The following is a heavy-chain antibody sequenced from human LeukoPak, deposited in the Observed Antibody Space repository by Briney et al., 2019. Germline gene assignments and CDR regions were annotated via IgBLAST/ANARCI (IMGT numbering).Heavy chain of an antibody. CDR1: GSSVSSDEYY. J-gene: IGHJ4*02. Sequence: PSETLSLTCTVSGSSVSSDEYYRSWVRQHPGKGLEWIGYVYYSGSSYYIPSLESRVTMSVEVSKNQFSLELRSVTAADTAVYYCARVKVLRFLEWFLDFWGQGALVTVSS. D-gene: IGHD3-3*01. V-gene: IGHV4-31*03. CDR3: ARVKVLRFLEWFLDF. CDR2: VYYSGSS.